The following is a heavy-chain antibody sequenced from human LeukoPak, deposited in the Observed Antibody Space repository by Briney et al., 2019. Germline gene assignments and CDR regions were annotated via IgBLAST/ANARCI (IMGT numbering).Heavy chain of an antibody. D-gene: IGHD3-10*01. CDR1: GGSITIGTW. V-gene: IGHV4-4*02. Sequence: PSETLSLTCAVSGGSITIGTWWTWVRQPPGQGLEWIGEVYYSGSPNYNSSLKSRVTISLDKTKNQFLLNLTSVTAADTAVYYCARGFHYYGSGSYFVYWGQGTLVTVSS. J-gene: IGHJ4*02. CDR2: VYYSGSP. CDR3: ARGFHYYGSGSYFVY.